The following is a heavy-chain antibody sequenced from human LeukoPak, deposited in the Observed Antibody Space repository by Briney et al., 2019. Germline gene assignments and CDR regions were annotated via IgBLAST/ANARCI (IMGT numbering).Heavy chain of an antibody. CDR3: AKGTGNMVRGVTYNDAFDI. V-gene: IGHV3-23*01. CDR1: GFTFSSYG. D-gene: IGHD3-10*01. J-gene: IGHJ3*02. Sequence: QPGRSLRLSCAASGFTFSSYGMHWVRQAPGKGLEWVSTISGSGGSTYYADSVKGRFTISRDNSKNTLYLQMNSLRAEDTAVYYCAKGTGNMVRGVTYNDAFDIWGQGTMVTVSS. CDR2: ISGSGGST.